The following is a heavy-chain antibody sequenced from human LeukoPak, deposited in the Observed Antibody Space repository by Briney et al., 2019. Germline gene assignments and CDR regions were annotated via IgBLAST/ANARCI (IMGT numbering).Heavy chain of an antibody. D-gene: IGHD3-22*01. CDR2: ISYDGSNK. J-gene: IGHJ1*01. V-gene: IGHV3-30-3*01. CDR3: ARGPTHYYDSSGYYLNEYFQH. CDR1: GFTFSRYA. Sequence: GGSLRLSCAASGFTFSRYAMHWVRQAPGKGLEWVAVISYDGSNKYYADSVKGRFTISRDNSKNTLYLQMNSLRAEDTAVYYCARGPTHYYDSSGYYLNEYFQHWGQGTLVTVSS.